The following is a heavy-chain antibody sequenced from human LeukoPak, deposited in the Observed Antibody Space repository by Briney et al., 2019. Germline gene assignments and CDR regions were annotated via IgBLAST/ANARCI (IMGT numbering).Heavy chain of an antibody. CDR1: GDSISYGY. J-gene: IGHJ4*02. V-gene: IGHV4-59*01. CDR3: ARGRVARYRYGLPAPFSFDF. Sequence: PSETLSLTCIVSGDSISYGYWSWLRQPPGRGLEWIGHLYDSENTNYSPSLMSRVTISVGTSRNQFSLRMTSVTAADTALYYCARGRVARYRYGLPAPFSFDFWGQGILVSVSS. CDR2: LYDSENT. D-gene: IGHD5-18*01.